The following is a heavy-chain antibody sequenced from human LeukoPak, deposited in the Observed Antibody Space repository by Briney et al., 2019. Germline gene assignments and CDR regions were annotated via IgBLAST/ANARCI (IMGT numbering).Heavy chain of an antibody. V-gene: IGHV3-7*01. CDR2: MKQDGSAR. Sequence: PGGSLRLSCAGSGFSFSNYWMAWVRQAPGKGPEWVANMKQDGSARHYADSVEGRFTISRDNAQNSVYLQMNSLRAEDTAVYYCARDVVGSLDYWGLGTLVTVSS. J-gene: IGHJ4*02. D-gene: IGHD2-15*01. CDR3: ARDVVGSLDY. CDR1: GFSFSNYW.